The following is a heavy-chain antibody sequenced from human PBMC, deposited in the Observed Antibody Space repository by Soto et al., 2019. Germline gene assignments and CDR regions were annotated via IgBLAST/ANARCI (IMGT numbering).Heavy chain of an antibody. CDR2: ILHDGNNK. CDR1: GFTFSNYI. V-gene: IGHV3-30-3*01. D-gene: IGHD3-10*01. CDR3: ARDDEDGSYCDLGY. J-gene: IGHJ4*02. Sequence: QVQLVESGGGVVQPGRSLRLSCAASGFTFSNYIMHWVRQAPGKGLEWVAMILHDGNNKYYADSVTGRFTISRDNSKNTLYLSLNSMRTEDTAIYYCARDDEDGSYCDLGYWGQGTLVTVSS.